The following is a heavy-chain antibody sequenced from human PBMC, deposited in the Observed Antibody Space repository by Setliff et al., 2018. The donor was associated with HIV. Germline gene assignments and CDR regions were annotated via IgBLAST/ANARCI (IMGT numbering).Heavy chain of an antibody. D-gene: IGHD6-6*01. CDR1: GGSFSDYY. CDR2: IYHSGST. Sequence: PSETLSLTCAVYGGSFSDYYWIWIRQPPGKGLEWIGEIYHSGSTIYNPSLKSRVTISVDTSKNQFSLKLSSVTAADTAVYYCARRPYYFDSWGQGTLVTVSS. V-gene: IGHV4-34*01. J-gene: IGHJ4*02. CDR3: ARRPYYFDS.